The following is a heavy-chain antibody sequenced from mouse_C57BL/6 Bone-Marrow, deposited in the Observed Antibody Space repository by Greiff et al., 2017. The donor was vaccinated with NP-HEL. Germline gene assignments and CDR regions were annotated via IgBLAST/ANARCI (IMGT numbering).Heavy chain of an antibody. J-gene: IGHJ4*01. CDR1: GYTFTSYW. CDR2: IDPNSGGT. Sequence: QVQLKQPGAELVKPGASVKLSCKASGYTFTSYWMHWVKQRPGRGLEWIGRIDPNSGGTKYNEKFKSKATLTVDKPSSTAYMQLSSLTSEDSAVYYGAKGDYYGSSYVSAMDYWGQGTSVTVSS. V-gene: IGHV1-72*01. CDR3: AKGDYYGSSYVSAMDY. D-gene: IGHD1-1*01.